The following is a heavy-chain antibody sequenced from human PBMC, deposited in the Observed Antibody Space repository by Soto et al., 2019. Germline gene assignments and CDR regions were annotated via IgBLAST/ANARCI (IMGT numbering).Heavy chain of an antibody. D-gene: IGHD3-10*01. V-gene: IGHV1-18*01. CDR3: ARLEYGSGSYYIDY. CDR1: GYTFTSYG. Sequence: QVQLVQSGAEVKKPGASVKVSCKASGYTFTSYGISWVRQAPGQGLEWMGWISAYNGNTNYGQKLQGRVTMTTDTSTRTAYMELRSRRSDDTAVYNCARLEYGSGSYYIDYWGQGTLDTVSS. J-gene: IGHJ4*02. CDR2: ISAYNGNT.